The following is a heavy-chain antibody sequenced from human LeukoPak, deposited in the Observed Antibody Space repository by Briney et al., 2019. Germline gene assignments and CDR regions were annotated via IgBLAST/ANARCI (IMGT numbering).Heavy chain of an antibody. D-gene: IGHD1-7*01. Sequence: ASVKVSCKASGYTFTGYYMHWVRQGPGQGLEWMGWISAYNGNTNYAQKLQGRVTMTTHTSTSTAYIELTSLRSDDTAVYYCARDEYNWNYAGFWGQGTLVTVSS. CDR3: ARDEYNWNYAGF. J-gene: IGHJ4*02. CDR1: GYTFTGYY. V-gene: IGHV1-18*04. CDR2: ISAYNGNT.